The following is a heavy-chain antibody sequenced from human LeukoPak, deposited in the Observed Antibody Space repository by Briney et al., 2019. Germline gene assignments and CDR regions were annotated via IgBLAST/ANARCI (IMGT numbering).Heavy chain of an antibody. V-gene: IGHV1-46*01. J-gene: IGHJ6*02. CDR1: GYTFTSYY. Sequence: ASVKVSCKASGYTFTSYYIHWVRQAPGQGLEWVGIINPSGGSTSYAQKFQGRATMTRDTSTSTVYMDLSSLRSEDTAVYYCARDLERYGMDVWGQGTTVTVSS. D-gene: IGHD1-1*01. CDR3: ARDLERYGMDV. CDR2: INPSGGST.